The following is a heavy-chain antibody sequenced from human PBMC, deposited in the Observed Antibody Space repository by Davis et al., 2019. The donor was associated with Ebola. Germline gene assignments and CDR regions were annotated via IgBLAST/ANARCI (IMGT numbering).Heavy chain of an antibody. CDR1: GYTFTSYA. CDR2: INAGNGNT. J-gene: IGHJ4*02. V-gene: IGHV1-3*01. D-gene: IGHD3-10*01. CDR3: ARERGWFGELLVDY. Sequence: ASVTVSCKASGYTFTSYAMHWVRQAPGQRLEWMGWINAGNGNTKYSQKFQGRVTITRDTSASTAYMELSSLRSEDTAVYYCARERGWFGELLVDYWGQGTLVTVSS.